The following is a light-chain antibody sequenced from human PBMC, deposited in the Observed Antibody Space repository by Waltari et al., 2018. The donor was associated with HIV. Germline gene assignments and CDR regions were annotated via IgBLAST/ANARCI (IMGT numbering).Light chain of an antibody. Sequence: QSALTQPASVSGSPGKSITICCTGTSSDVGGYNYVSWYQQHPGKAPKLMIYDVSNRPSGVSKRFSASKSGNTASLTISGLRAEDEADYYCSSYTRSSTLVVFGGGTKLTVL. CDR3: SSYTRSSTLVV. J-gene: IGLJ2*01. CDR2: DVS. V-gene: IGLV2-14*03. CDR1: SSDVGGYNY.